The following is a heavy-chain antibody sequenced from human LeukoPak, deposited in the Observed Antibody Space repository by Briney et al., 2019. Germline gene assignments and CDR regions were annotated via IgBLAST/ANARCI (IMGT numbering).Heavy chain of an antibody. CDR1: GGSISSSRYY. J-gene: IGHJ4*02. V-gene: IGHV4-39*07. CDR3: ARDRGYSSGWYRPPDDY. D-gene: IGHD6-19*01. CDR2: IYYSGST. Sequence: PSETLSLTCIVSGGSISSSRYYWGWIRQPPGKGLEWIGNIYYSGSTNYNPSLKSRVTISVDKSKNQFSLKLSSVTAADTAVYYCARDRGYSSGWYRPPDDYWGQGTLVTVSS.